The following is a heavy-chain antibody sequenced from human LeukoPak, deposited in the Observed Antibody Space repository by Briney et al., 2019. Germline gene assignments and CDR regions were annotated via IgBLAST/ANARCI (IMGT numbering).Heavy chain of an antibody. CDR2: IYYSGST. CDR3: ARRPGNSWFDP. J-gene: IGHJ5*02. V-gene: IGHV4-39*01. Sequence: SETLSLTCTVSGGSISSSSYYWGWIRQPPGKGLEWIGSIYYSGSTYYNPSLKSRVTISVDTSKNQFSLKLSSVTAADTAVYYCARRPGNSWFDPWGQGTLVTVSS. D-gene: IGHD1-14*01. CDR1: GGSISSSSYY.